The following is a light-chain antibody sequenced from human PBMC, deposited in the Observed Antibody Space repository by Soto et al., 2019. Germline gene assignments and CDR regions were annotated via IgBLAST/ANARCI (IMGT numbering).Light chain of an antibody. CDR1: GATSD. V-gene: IGLV1-40*01. J-gene: IGLJ1*01. CDR2: NNN. Sequence: QAVVTQPPSVSGAPGQRVAISCIGATSDVHWYQHLPGTAPKLLIYNNNNRPSGVPDRFSGSKSGTSASLAITGLQAEDEADYYCQSFDSSLSALYVFGSGTKLTVL. CDR3: QSFDSSLSALYV.